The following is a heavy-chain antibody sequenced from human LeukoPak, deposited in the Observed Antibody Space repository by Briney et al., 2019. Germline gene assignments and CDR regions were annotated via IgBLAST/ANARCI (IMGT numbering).Heavy chain of an antibody. CDR1: GFTFSDSA. CDR3: AKDRMMAQ. CDR2: ISTSGANT. J-gene: IGHJ4*02. V-gene: IGHV3-23*01. Sequence: GGSLRLSCRASGFTFSDSAMTWVRQAPGKGLEWVSVISTSGANTYYADSVKGRFTISRDNSKNTLSLQMSSLRAEDTAVYYCAKDRMMAQWGQGTLVTVSS. D-gene: IGHD3-16*01.